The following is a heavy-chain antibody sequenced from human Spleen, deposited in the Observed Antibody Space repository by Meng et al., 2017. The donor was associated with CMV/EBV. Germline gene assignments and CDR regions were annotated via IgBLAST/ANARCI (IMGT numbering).Heavy chain of an antibody. CDR1: GYNFNKNW. V-gene: IGHV5-51*01. J-gene: IGHJ6*02. CDR3: ARPNTLGYSSNYGLDV. CDR2: IYPDDSDT. Sequence: KVSCKGSGYNFNKNWILWVRQMPGKGLEWMGIIYPDDSDTRYNPSFQGQVTISADKSISAAYLQWSSLKASDTAIYYCARPNTLGYSSNYGLDVWGLGTTVTVSS. D-gene: IGHD5-18*01.